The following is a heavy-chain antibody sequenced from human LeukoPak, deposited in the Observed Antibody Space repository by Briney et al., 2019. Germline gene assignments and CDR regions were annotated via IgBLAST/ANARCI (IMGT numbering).Heavy chain of an antibody. CDR3: ASAYYYGSGTLSAFDI. CDR1: GFTFSSYS. V-gene: IGHV3-48*04. D-gene: IGHD3-10*01. Sequence: GGSLRLSCAASGFTFSSYSMNWVRQAPGKGLEWVSYISSSSSTIYYADSVKGRFTISRDNAKNSLYLQMNSLRAEDTAVYYCASAYYYGSGTLSAFDIWGQGTMVTVSS. J-gene: IGHJ3*02. CDR2: ISSSSSTI.